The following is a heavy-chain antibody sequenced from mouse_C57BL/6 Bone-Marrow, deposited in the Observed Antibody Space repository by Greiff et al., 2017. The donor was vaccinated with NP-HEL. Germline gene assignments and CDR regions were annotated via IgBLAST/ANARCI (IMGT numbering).Heavy chain of an antibody. Sequence: VQLQQSGAELVKPGASVKLSCKASGYTFTSYWMHWVKQRPGQGLEWIGMIHPNSGSTNYNEKFKSKATLTVDKSSSTAYMQLSSLTSEDSAVYYCASGPIYYYAMDYWGQGTSVTVSS. CDR2: IHPNSGST. CDR3: ASGPIYYYAMDY. V-gene: IGHV1-64*01. J-gene: IGHJ4*01. D-gene: IGHD1-3*01. CDR1: GYTFTSYW.